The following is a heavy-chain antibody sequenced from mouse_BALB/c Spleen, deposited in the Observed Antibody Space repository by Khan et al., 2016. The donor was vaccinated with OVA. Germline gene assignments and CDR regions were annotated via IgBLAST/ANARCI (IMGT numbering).Heavy chain of an antibody. D-gene: IGHD2-4*01. CDR3: ARDYDYDGYYTMDY. J-gene: IGHJ4*01. CDR2: ISDGGNYT. V-gene: IGHV5-4*02. Sequence: EVELVESGGGLVNPGGSLKLSCAASGFTFSDYYMYWVRQTPEKRLEWVATISDGGNYTYYPDDLKGRFTISRDNAKTSLYLQMSSLKSEDTAMYYCARDYDYDGYYTMDYWGQGTSVTVSS. CDR1: GFTFSDYY.